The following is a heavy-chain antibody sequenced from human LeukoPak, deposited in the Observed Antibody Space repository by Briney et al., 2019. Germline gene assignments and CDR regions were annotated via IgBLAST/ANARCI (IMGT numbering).Heavy chain of an antibody. CDR1: GFSFSDCA. V-gene: IGHV3-30*04. CDR3: ARDLPPLDF. J-gene: IGHJ4*02. CDR2: LSYDATNI. Sequence: GGSLRLSCAASGFSFSDCAMHWVRQAPGKGLEWVALLSYDATNIHYADSVKGRFTTSRDNSKNTLFLQMNSLRPEDTGVYYCARDLPPLDFWGQGTLVSVSS.